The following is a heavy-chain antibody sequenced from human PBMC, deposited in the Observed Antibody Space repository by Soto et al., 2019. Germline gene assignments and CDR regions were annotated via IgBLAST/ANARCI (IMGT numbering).Heavy chain of an antibody. CDR3: AHIAYCSSTSCYARGYYYYYYYMDV. J-gene: IGHJ6*03. V-gene: IGHV2-5*02. CDR2: IYWDDDK. Sequence: SGPTLVNPTQTLTLTCTFSGFSLSTSGVGVGWIRQPPGKALEWLALIYWDDDKRYSPSLKSRLTITKDTSKNQVVLTMTNMDPVDTATYYCAHIAYCSSTSCYARGYYYYYYYMDVWGKGTTVTVS. D-gene: IGHD2-2*01. CDR1: GFSLSTSGVG.